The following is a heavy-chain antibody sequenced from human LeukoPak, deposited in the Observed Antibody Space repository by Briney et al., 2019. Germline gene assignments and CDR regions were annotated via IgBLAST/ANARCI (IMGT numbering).Heavy chain of an antibody. CDR3: ARIYDSSGYYEDY. CDR2: IYYSGST. CDR1: GGSISSYY. D-gene: IGHD3-22*01. V-gene: IGHV4-59*01. J-gene: IGHJ4*02. Sequence: KTSETLSLTCTVSGGSISSYYWSWIRQPPGKGLEWIGYIYYSGSTNYNPSLKSRVTISVDTSKNQFSLKLSSVTAADTAVYYCARIYDSSGYYEDYWGQGTLVTVSS.